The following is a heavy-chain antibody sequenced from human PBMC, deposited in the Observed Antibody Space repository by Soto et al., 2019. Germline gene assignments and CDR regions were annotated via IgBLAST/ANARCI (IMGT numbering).Heavy chain of an antibody. CDR1: GGSISSYY. D-gene: IGHD5-18*01. CDR2: IYYSGST. J-gene: IGHJ2*01. V-gene: IGHV4-59*01. CDR3: ARVSKRGYSYGPFDL. Sequence: SETLSLTCTVSGGSISSYYWSWIRQPPGKGLEWIGYIYYSGSTNYNPSLKSRVTISVDTSKNQFSLKLSSVTAADTAVYYCARVSKRGYSYGPFDLWGRATLVTVSS.